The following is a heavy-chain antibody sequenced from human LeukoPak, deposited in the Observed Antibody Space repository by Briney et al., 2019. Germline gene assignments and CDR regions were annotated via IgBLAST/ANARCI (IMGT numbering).Heavy chain of an antibody. CDR1: GFTFSSYS. J-gene: IGHJ6*02. V-gene: IGHV3-21*04. D-gene: IGHD1-26*01. CDR3: ARYSGSYYYGMDV. Sequence: PGGSLRLSCAASGFTFSSYSMNWVRQAPGKGLEWVSSISSSSGYIYYADSVKGRFTISRDNSKNTLYLQMNSLRAEDTAVYYCARYSGSYYYGMDVWGQGTTVTVSS. CDR2: ISSSSGYI.